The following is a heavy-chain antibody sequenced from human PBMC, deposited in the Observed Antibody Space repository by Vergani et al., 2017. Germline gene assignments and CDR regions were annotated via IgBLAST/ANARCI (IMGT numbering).Heavy chain of an antibody. CDR1: GGTFNIYS. CDR2: ITPFFPTG. D-gene: IGHD1-14*01. V-gene: IGHV1-69*12. Sequence: QVQLVQSGAEVKKPGSSVKVSCKASGGTFNIYSVSWLRQAPGQGLEWMGGITPFFPTGHYAQKFQGRVTITADESTTTVYMELRSLRSKDTAVYYCASSRSAENPPKPLYYFYGWDVWGQGTTVTVSS. J-gene: IGHJ6*02. CDR3: ASSRSAENPPKPLYYFYGWDV.